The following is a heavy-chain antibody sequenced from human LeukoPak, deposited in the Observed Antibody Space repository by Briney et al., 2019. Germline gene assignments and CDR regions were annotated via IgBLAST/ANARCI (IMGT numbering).Heavy chain of an antibody. D-gene: IGHD2-2*01. CDR2: VNPNSGGT. CDR1: GYTFTSYG. CDR3: ARDLTQDRSGVEDIVVP. J-gene: IGHJ5*02. V-gene: IGHV1-2*02. Sequence: ASVKVSCKASGYTFTSYGISWVRQAPGQGLEWMGWVNPNSGGTNYAQKFQGRVTMTRDTSISTAYMELSRLRSDDTAVYYCARDLTQDRSGVEDIVVPWGQGTLVTVSS.